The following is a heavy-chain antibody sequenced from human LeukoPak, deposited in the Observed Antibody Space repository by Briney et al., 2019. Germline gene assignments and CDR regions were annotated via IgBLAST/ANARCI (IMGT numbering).Heavy chain of an antibody. CDR1: GGSTIGYY. CDR2: IYTSGSP. J-gene: IGHJ4*02. D-gene: IGHD6-19*01. Sequence: SETPSLTCTVSGGSTIGYYWSWIRQPAGKGLEWIGRIYTSGSPNYTPSLKSRVTISVDKSKNQLSLQLSSVTAADTAVYYCAREKAGAFDYWGQGSLVTVSS. CDR3: AREKAGAFDY. V-gene: IGHV4-4*07.